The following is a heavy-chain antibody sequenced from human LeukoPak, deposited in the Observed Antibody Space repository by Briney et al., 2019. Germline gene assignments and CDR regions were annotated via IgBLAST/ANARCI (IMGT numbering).Heavy chain of an antibody. CDR1: GYTFTGYY. V-gene: IGHV1-46*01. CDR2: INPSGGST. Sequence: ASVKVSCKASGYTFTGYYMHWVRQAPGQGLEWVGIINPSGGSTSYAQKFQGRVTMTRDTSTSTVYMELSSLRSEDTAVYYCARGLYDFWSGYYTNYGMDVWGQGTTVTVSS. CDR3: ARGLYDFWSGYYTNYGMDV. J-gene: IGHJ6*02. D-gene: IGHD3-3*01.